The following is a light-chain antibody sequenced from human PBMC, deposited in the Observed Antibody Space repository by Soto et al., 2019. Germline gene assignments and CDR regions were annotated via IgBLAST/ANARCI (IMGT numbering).Light chain of an antibody. J-gene: IGKJ2*01. CDR1: QGIRND. V-gene: IGKV1-6*01. CDR3: LQDYNYPRT. CDR2: AAS. Sequence: AIQMTQSPSSLSASVGDRVTITCRASQGIRNDLGWYQQKPGKAPKLLIYAASSLQSGVPSRFSGSGSGTDFTLTISXXXXEDFATYYCLQDYNYPRTFGQGTKLE.